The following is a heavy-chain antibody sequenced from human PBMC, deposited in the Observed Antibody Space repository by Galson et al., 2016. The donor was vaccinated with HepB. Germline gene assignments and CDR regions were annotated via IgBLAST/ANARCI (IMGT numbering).Heavy chain of an antibody. Sequence: SLRLSCAASGFTFSSYGMHWVRQAPGKGLEWVSSISDSGVTTYDADSVKGRFTISRDNSKNTLYLQMDGLRAEDTAVYYCAKAPEASPWGQGTLVTVSS. CDR2: ISDSGVTT. D-gene: IGHD1-14*01. CDR1: GFTFSSYG. V-gene: IGHV3-23*01. CDR3: AKAPEASP. J-gene: IGHJ5*02.